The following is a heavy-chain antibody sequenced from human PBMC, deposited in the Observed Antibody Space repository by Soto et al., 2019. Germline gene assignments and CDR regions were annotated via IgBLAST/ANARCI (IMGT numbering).Heavy chain of an antibody. J-gene: IGHJ4*02. CDR2: ISGSGGST. CDR3: ANSAFSGY. CDR1: GFTFSSYA. Sequence: GASVKVSCKASGFTFSSYAMSWVRQAPGKGLEWVSAISGSGGSTYYADSVKGRFTISRDNSKNTLYLQMNSLRAEDTAVYYCANSAFSGYWGQGTLVTVSS. D-gene: IGHD3-10*01. V-gene: IGHV3-23*01.